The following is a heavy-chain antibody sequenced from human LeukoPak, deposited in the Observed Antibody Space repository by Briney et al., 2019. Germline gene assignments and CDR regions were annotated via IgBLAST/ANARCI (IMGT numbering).Heavy chain of an antibody. V-gene: IGHV1-18*01. D-gene: IGHD2-2*01. CDR1: GYTFTSYG. J-gene: IGHJ6*03. CDR2: ISAYNGNT. CDR3: ARDPPCSSTSWYFSWGQHYYYYYMDV. Sequence: LVASVKVSCKASGYTFTSYGISWVRQAPGQGLEWMGWISAYNGNTNYAQKLHGRATMTTDTSTSTAYMELRRLRYDDTAVYYCARDPPCSSTSWYFSWGQHYYYYYMDVWGKGTTVSVCS.